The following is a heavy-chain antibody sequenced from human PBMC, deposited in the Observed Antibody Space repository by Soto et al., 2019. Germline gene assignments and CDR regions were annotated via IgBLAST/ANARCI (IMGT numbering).Heavy chain of an antibody. CDR2: MNPNSGNT. J-gene: IGHJ6*02. D-gene: IGHD6-13*01. CDR3: AGDYGSSPQVYYGMDV. Sequence: ASVKVSCKASGYTFTSYDINWVRQATGQGLEWMGWMNPNSGNTSYAQKFQGRVTMTRDTSTSTVYMELSSLRSEDTAVYNCAGDYGSSPQVYYGMDVGGQGTTVTVSS. CDR1: GYTFTSYD. V-gene: IGHV1-8*01.